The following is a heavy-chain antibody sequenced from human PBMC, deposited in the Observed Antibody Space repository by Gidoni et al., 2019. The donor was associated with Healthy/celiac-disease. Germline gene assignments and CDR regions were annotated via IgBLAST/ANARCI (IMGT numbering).Heavy chain of an antibody. Sequence: EVQLVESGGGLVQHGRSLRLSCAASGFTFADYAMHWVRKAPGKCLELVSWIMWNSGSIGDADSVKGRFNISRDNANNSLYLQINSMRAEDTALYYCAKDYYDSSGYVFDYWGHVTLVTVSS. D-gene: IGHD3-22*01. CDR3: AKDYYDSSGYVFDY. V-gene: IGHV3-9*01. CDR2: IMWNSGSI. J-gene: IGHJ4*01. CDR1: GFTFADYA.